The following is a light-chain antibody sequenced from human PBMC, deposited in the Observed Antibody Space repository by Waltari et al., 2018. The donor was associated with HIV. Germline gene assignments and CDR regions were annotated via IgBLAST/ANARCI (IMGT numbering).Light chain of an antibody. CDR3: AAWDDGLHGWI. CDR2: NSS. CDR1: NSNIGSNP. J-gene: IGLJ2*01. V-gene: IGLV1-44*01. Sequence: QSVLTQPPSASGTPGQRVTIACSGSNSNIGSNPVNWYQQLPGTAPKLLIYNSSQRPAGVPDRFSGSKSGISASLAISGLQSEDEAGYYCAAWDDGLHGWIFGGGTKLTVL.